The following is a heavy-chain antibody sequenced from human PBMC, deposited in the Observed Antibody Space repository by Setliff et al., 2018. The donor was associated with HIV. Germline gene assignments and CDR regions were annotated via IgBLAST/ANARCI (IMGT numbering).Heavy chain of an antibody. J-gene: IGHJ4*02. V-gene: IGHV3-23*01. CDR1: GFTFSSCA. Sequence: GGSLRLSCAASGFTFSSCAMTWVRQAPGKGLEWVSGISRSGENTYYADSVKGRFTISRDNSKNMLYLQMNSLRADDTAIYYCVKDRTDILTGYGDHWGQGTQVTVSS. CDR3: VKDRTDILTGYGDH. CDR2: ISRSGENT. D-gene: IGHD3-9*01.